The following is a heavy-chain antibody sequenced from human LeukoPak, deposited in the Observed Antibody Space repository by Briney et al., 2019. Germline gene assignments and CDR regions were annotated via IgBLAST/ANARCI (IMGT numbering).Heavy chain of an antibody. V-gene: IGHV4-59*01. CDR1: GGSFSGYY. CDR2: IYYSGST. CDR3: ARLYYYGSISWFDP. Sequence: SETLSLTCAVYGGSFSGYYWSWIRQPPGKGLEWIGYIYYSGSTNYNPSLKSRVTISVDTSKNQFSLKLSSVTAADTAVYYCARLYYYGSISWFDPWGQGTLVTVSS. D-gene: IGHD3-10*01. J-gene: IGHJ5*02.